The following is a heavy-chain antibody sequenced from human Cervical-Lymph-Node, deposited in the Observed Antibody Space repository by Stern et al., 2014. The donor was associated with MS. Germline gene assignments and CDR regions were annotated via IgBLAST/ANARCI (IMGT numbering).Heavy chain of an antibody. CDR2: IYYSGTT. D-gene: IGHD5-12*01. CDR3: ARHDGWLPHY. V-gene: IGHV4-39*01. J-gene: IGHJ4*02. CDR1: GGSISRSTYY. Sequence: VQLVESGPGLVKPSETLYLTCSVSGGSISRSTYYWGWIRQPPGKGLEWIGSIYYSGTTYYNPSLKSRVTIDTSTNQFSLRLTSVTAADTAVYYCARHDGWLPHYWSQGTLVTVSS.